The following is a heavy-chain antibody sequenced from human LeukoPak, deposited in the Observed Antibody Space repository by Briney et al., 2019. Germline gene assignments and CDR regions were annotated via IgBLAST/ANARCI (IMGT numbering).Heavy chain of an antibody. Sequence: ASVKVSCKASGYTFTSYGISWVRQAPGQGLEWMGWISAYNGNTNYAQKLQGRVTMTTDTSTSTAYMELRSLRSADTAVYYCARDLPITMVRGVIPKGGFDYWGQGTLVTVSS. CDR3: ARDLPITMVRGVIPKGGFDY. D-gene: IGHD3-10*01. CDR2: ISAYNGNT. J-gene: IGHJ4*02. V-gene: IGHV1-18*01. CDR1: GYTFTSYG.